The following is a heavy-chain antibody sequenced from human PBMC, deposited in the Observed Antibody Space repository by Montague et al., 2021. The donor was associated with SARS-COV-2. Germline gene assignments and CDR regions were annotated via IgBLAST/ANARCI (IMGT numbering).Heavy chain of an antibody. D-gene: IGHD4-11*01. J-gene: IGHJ6*02. CDR1: GDSVSSNSAA. CDR2: TYYKSKWYN. Sequence: CAISGDSVSSNSAAWNWIRQSPSRGLEWLGRTYYKSKWYNDYAVSVKSRITINPDTSKNQFSLQLNSVTPEDAAVYYCARQFPVQGLRYSYYGMDVWGQGTTVAFS. CDR3: ARQFPVQGLRYSYYGMDV. V-gene: IGHV6-1*01.